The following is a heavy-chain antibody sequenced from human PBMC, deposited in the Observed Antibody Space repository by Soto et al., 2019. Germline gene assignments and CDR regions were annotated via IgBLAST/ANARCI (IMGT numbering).Heavy chain of an antibody. V-gene: IGHV3-53*01. CDR3: ARDEELLWFGQPYTPLSQH. Sequence: PGGSLRLSCAASGFTVSSNYMSWVRQAPGKGLEWVSVIYSGGSTYYADSVKGRFTISRDNSKNTLYLQMNSLRAEDTAVYYCARDEELLWFGQPYTPLSQHWGQGTLVTVSS. J-gene: IGHJ1*01. CDR1: GFTVSSNY. CDR2: IYSGGST. D-gene: IGHD3-10*01.